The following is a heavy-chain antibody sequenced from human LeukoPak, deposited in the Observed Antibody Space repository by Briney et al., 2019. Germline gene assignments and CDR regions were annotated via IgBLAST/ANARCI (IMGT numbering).Heavy chain of an antibody. CDR3: ARPYYYFIDV. Sequence: SETLSLTCAVYSGSLSGYYWSWIRQPPGKGLEWIGEINHSGGTNYNPSLKSRVTISVDKSENQFSLKLTSVTAADTAVYYCARPYYYFIDVWGRGTTVTVSS. CDR1: SGSLSGYY. J-gene: IGHJ6*03. V-gene: IGHV4-34*01. CDR2: INHSGGT.